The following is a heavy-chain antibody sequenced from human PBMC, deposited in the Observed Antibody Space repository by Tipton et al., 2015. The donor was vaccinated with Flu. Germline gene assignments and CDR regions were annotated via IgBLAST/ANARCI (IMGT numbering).Heavy chain of an antibody. J-gene: IGHJ3*02. CDR2: IYYSGST. CDR1: GGSISSYY. V-gene: IGHV4-59*01. CDR3: ARDRSRNAFDI. Sequence: TLSLTCTVSGGSISSYYWSWIRQPPGKGLEWIGYIYYSGSTKYNPSLKSRVTISVDTSKKQFPLKLSSVTAADTAVYYCARDRSRNAFDIWGQGTMVTVSS.